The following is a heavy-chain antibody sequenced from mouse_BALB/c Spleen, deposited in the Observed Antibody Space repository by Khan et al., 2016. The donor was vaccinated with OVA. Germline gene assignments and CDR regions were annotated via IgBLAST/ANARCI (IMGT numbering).Heavy chain of an antibody. D-gene: IGHD6-1*01. V-gene: IGHV1-7*01. CDR1: GYTFTSYW. Sequence: QVQLQQSGAELAKPGASVKMSCKASGYTFTSYWMHWVKQRPGQGLKWIGYINPSTGYTEYNQKFKDKATLTTDKSSSTAYMQLSSLTSEDSAVYYCAASILFYYSMDYWGQGTSVTVSS. J-gene: IGHJ4*01. CDR2: INPSTGYT. CDR3: AASILFYYSMDY.